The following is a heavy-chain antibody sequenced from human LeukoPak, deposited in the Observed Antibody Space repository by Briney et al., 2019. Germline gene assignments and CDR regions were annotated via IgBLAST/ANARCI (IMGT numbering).Heavy chain of an antibody. Sequence: GGSLRLSCAASGFTFSSYAMTWVRQAPGKGLEWVSGISGSGGSTYYADSVKGRFTISRDNPKKTLYLQMNSLSAEDTAVYYCAKSYDDNDGSAYRDFWDYWGQGTLVIVSS. CDR1: GFTFSSYA. V-gene: IGHV3-23*01. J-gene: IGHJ4*02. CDR3: AKSYDDNDGSAYRDFWDY. CDR2: ISGSGGST. D-gene: IGHD3-22*01.